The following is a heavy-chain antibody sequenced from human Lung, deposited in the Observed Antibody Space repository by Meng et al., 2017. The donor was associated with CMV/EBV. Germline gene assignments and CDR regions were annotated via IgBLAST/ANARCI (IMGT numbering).Heavy chain of an antibody. J-gene: IGHJ4*02. V-gene: IGHV3-74*01. Sequence: GEXXKISCAVSGININTYWMHWVRQDPGKGLVWLSRIYSDGISTRYADSVKGRFTISRDNTKNTLYLQMNGLRAEDTAVYYCAGEPGRGAFDSSGQGTLVTSSS. CDR3: AGEPGRGAFDS. CDR1: GININTYW. D-gene: IGHD1-26*01. CDR2: IYSDGIST.